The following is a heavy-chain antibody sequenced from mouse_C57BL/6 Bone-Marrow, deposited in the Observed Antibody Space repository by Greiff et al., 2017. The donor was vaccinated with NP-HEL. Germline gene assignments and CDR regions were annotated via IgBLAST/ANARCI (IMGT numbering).Heavy chain of an antibody. CDR1: GYTFTSYW. V-gene: IGHV1-55*01. Sequence: QVQLQQPGAELVKPGASVKMSCKASGYTFTSYWITWVKQRPGQGLEWIGDIYPGSGSTNYNEKFKSKATLTVDTSSSTAYMQLSSRTSEDSAVYYCAKEELLLGYYVDDWGQGTTLTVSA. CDR2: IYPGSGST. D-gene: IGHD1-1*01. CDR3: AKEELLLGYYVDD. J-gene: IGHJ2*01.